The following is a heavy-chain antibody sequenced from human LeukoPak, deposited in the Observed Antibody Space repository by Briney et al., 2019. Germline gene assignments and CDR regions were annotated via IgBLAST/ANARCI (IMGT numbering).Heavy chain of an antibody. D-gene: IGHD3-9*01. V-gene: IGHV3-15*01. CDR1: GFTFSNAW. CDR3: TTGLLRYFDWLLSEYYYYYYMDV. Sequence: GGSLRLSCAASGFTFSNAWMSWVRQAPGKGLEWVGRIKSKTDGGTTDYAAPVKGRFTISRDDSKNTLYLQMNSLKTEDTAVYYCTTGLLRYFDWLLSEYYYYYYMDVWGKGTTVTISS. J-gene: IGHJ6*03. CDR2: IKSKTDGGTT.